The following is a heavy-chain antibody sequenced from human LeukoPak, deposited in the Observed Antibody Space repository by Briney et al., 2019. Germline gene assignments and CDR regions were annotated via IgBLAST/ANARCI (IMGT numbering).Heavy chain of an antibody. D-gene: IGHD3-10*01. CDR3: ARDQLGMDV. CDR2: ISSSGGST. V-gene: IGHV3-23*01. J-gene: IGHJ6*03. CDR1: GFTFNIHA. Sequence: GGSLRLSCAASGFTFNIHAMTWVRQAPGKGLEWVSTISSSGGSTYYADSVKGRFTISRDNSKNTLYLQMNSLRAEDTAVYYCARDQLGMDVWGKGTTVTVSS.